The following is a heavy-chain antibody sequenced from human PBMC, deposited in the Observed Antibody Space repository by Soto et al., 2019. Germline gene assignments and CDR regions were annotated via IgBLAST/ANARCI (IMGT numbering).Heavy chain of an antibody. J-gene: IGHJ4*02. Sequence: PSETLSLTCSVSSGSISSGDYYWSWIRQPPGKGLEWIGYIYFSGNDYYNPSLKSGVTIPVDTSKNHFSLTLSSVTAADTAVYYCARYSSSQGMDSWGQGTLGTVS. D-gene: IGHD6-6*01. CDR3: ARYSSSQGMDS. CDR1: SGSISSGDYY. V-gene: IGHV4-30-4*01. CDR2: IYFSGND.